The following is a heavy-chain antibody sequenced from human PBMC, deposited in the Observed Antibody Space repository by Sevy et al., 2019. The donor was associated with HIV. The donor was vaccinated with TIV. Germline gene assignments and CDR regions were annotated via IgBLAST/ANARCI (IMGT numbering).Heavy chain of an antibody. CDR3: ARNDYSITMVRGVIISPGV. J-gene: IGHJ4*02. Sequence: GGFMRLSCAASGFTFSSYSMNWVRQAPGKGLEWVSSISSSSSYIYYADTVKGRFTISRDNAKNSLYLQMNSLRAEETAVYYCARNDYSITMVRGVIISPGVWGQGTLVTVSS. V-gene: IGHV3-21*01. CDR2: ISSSSSYI. D-gene: IGHD3-10*01. CDR1: GFTFSSYS.